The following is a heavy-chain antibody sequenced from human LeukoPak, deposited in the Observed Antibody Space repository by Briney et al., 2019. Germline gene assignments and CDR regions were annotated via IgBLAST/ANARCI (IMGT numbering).Heavy chain of an antibody. Sequence: TGGSLRLSCAASGFTFSSYSMNWVRQAPGKGLEWVSSISSSSSYIYYAASVKGRFTISRDNAKNSLYLQMNSLRAEDTAVYYCARTTITFDWFDPWGQGTLVTVSS. D-gene: IGHD5-24*01. V-gene: IGHV3-21*01. J-gene: IGHJ5*02. CDR1: GFTFSSYS. CDR2: ISSSSSYI. CDR3: ARTTITFDWFDP.